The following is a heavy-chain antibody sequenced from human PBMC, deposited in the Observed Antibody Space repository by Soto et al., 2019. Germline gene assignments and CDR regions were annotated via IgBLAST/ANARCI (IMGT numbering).Heavy chain of an antibody. D-gene: IGHD3-3*01. CDR2: IFSNEEK. J-gene: IGHJ5*02. V-gene: IGHV2-26*01. CDR3: APTGDFWWFDP. CDR1: GFSLSNARMG. Sequence: QVTLKESGPVLVKPTETLTLTCTVSGFSLSNARMGVSWIRQPPGKALEWLAHIFSNEEKSYSTSPKSRLTISKDTSKSPLVLTMTTIDPVDTATYYCAPTGDFWWFDPWGPGTLVTVSS.